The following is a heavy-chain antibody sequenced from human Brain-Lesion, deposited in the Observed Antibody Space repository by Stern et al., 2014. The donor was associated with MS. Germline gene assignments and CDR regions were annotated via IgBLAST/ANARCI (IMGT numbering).Heavy chain of an antibody. CDR1: GGSISSGGYY. CDR2: IFNSGST. Sequence: QVQLVESGPGLVKPSQTLSLSCTVSGGSISSGGYYWSWLRQPAGKGLEWIGRIFNSGSTSYNPPLKSRVTISIDPSKNQFSLRLNSMTAADTAVYYCARGRVVPGFQYYATDVWGQGTTVIVSS. CDR3: ARGRVVPGFQYYATDV. V-gene: IGHV4-61*02. D-gene: IGHD2-2*01. J-gene: IGHJ6*02.